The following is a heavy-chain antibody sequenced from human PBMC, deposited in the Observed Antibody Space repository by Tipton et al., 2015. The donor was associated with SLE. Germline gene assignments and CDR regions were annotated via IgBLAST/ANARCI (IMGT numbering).Heavy chain of an antibody. CDR3: AREGGYSRDFQH. V-gene: IGHV3-11*04. D-gene: IGHD2-15*01. CDR2: ISSSGSTI. J-gene: IGHJ1*01. Sequence: SLRLSCTVSGGSISSYYWSWIRQAPGKGLEWVSYISSSGSTIYYADSVKGRFTISRDNAKNSLYLQMNSLRAEDTAVYYCAREGGYSRDFQHWGQGTLVTVSS. CDR1: GGSISSYY.